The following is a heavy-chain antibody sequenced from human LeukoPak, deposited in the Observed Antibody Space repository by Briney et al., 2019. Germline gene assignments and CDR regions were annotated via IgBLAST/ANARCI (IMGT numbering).Heavy chain of an antibody. CDR1: GYAFTSYY. CDR2: INPSGGST. CDR3: ARATWELPYDY. V-gene: IGHV1-46*01. J-gene: IGHJ4*02. Sequence: ASVKVSCKASGYAFTSYYMHWVRQAPGQGLEWMGIINPSGGSTSYAQKFQGRVTMTRDTSTSTVYMELSSLRSEDTAVYYCARATWELPYDYWGQGTLVTVSS. D-gene: IGHD1-26*01.